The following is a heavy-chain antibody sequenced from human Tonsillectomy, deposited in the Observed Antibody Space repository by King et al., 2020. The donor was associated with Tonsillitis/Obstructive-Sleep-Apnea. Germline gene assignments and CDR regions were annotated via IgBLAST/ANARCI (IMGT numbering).Heavy chain of an antibody. V-gene: IGHV3-7*03. CDR2: IKQDGSEK. D-gene: IGHD3-3*01. J-gene: IGHJ6*02. Sequence: VQLVESGGGLVQPGGSLRLSCAASGFTFSSYWMSWVRQAPGKGLEWVANIKQDGSEKYYVDSVKGRFTISRDNAKNSLYLQMNSLRAEDTAVYYCARYYEFWSGYYDYYYYGMDVWGQGTTVTVSS. CDR1: GFTFSSYW. CDR3: ARYYEFWSGYYDYYYYGMDV.